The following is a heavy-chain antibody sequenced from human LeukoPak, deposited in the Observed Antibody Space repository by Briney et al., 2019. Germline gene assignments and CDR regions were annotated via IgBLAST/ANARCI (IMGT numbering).Heavy chain of an antibody. Sequence: GGSLRLSCEATGFIFSNYWMAWVRQAPGKGLEWVANIKEDGSDKNYVESMKGRFTISRDNAKNSLYLQMNSLRVEDTAVYYCARDAGYGYDRFDYWGQGTQVTVSS. D-gene: IGHD5-18*01. CDR1: GFIFSNYW. CDR3: ARDAGYGYDRFDY. J-gene: IGHJ4*02. V-gene: IGHV3-7*01. CDR2: IKEDGSDK.